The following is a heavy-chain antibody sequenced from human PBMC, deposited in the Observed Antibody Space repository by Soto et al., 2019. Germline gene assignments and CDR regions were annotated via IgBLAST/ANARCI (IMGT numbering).Heavy chain of an antibody. J-gene: IGHJ3*02. CDR2: ISSSSSYI. D-gene: IGHD6-19*01. Sequence: EVPLVESGGGLVKPGGSLRLSCAASGFTFSSYSMNWVRQAPGKGLEWVSSISSSSSYIYYADSVKGRFTISRDNAKNSLYLQMNSLRAEDTAVYYCARSSGWTRDAFDIWGQGTMVTVSS. CDR3: ARSSGWTRDAFDI. CDR1: GFTFSSYS. V-gene: IGHV3-21*01.